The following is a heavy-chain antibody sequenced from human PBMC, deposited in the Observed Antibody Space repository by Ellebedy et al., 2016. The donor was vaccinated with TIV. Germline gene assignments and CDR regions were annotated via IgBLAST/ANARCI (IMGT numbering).Heavy chain of an antibody. CDR1: GYSISSGYY. D-gene: IGHD2-2*01. V-gene: IGHV4-61*01. Sequence: ESLKISCTVSGYSISSGYYWGWIRQPPGKGLEWIGYIYYSGTTNYNPSLKSRVTISVDTSKDQFSLKLTSVTAADTAVYYCARGSLGYCSSTSCGGWFDPWGQGTLVTVSS. CDR3: ARGSLGYCSSTSCGGWFDP. J-gene: IGHJ5*02. CDR2: IYYSGTT.